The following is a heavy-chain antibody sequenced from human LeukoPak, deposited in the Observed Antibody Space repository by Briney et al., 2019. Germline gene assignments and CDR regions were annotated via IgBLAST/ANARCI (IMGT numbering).Heavy chain of an antibody. Sequence: ASVKVSCKASGYTFTGYYMHWVRQAPGQGLEWMGWIYPNSGATKYAQKFQGRVTMTRDTSISTAYMELSGLRSDDTAVYYCGTLLSNGPFNYWGQGSLVTVSS. V-gene: IGHV1-2*02. CDR3: GTLLSNGPFNY. CDR1: GYTFTGYY. CDR2: IYPNSGAT. J-gene: IGHJ4*02.